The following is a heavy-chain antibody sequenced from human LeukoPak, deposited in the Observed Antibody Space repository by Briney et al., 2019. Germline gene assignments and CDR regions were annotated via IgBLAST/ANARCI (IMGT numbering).Heavy chain of an antibody. CDR3: ARDNWYYDFWSGYYTGFENNWLDP. J-gene: IGHJ5*02. Sequence: GASVKVSCKASGYTFTSYGISWVRQAPGQGLEWMGWISAYNGNTNYAQKLQGRVTMTTDTSTSTAYMELRSLRSDDTAVYYCARDNWYYDFWSGYYTGFENNWLDPWGQGTLVTVSS. D-gene: IGHD3-3*01. V-gene: IGHV1-18*01. CDR1: GYTFTSYG. CDR2: ISAYNGNT.